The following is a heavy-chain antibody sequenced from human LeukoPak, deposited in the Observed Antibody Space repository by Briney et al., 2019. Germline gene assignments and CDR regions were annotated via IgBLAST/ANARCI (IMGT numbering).Heavy chain of an antibody. D-gene: IGHD5-12*01. CDR3: AKDLGYDSSYYGMDV. CDR1: GFTFDDYA. CDR2: ISWNSGSI. V-gene: IGHV3-9*01. J-gene: IGHJ6*02. Sequence: GGSLRLSCAASGFTFDDYAMHWVRQAPGKGLEWVSGISWNSGSIGYADSVKGRFTISRDNAKNSPYLQMNSLRAEDTALYYCAKDLGYDSSYYGMDVWGQGTTVTVSS.